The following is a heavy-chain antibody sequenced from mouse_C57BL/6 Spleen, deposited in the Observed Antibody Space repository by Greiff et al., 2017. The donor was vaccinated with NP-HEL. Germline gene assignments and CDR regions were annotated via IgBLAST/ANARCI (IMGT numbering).Heavy chain of an antibody. D-gene: IGHD1-1*01. CDR2: IGPGSGSP. CDR1: GYTFTDYY. V-gene: IGHV1-77*01. Sequence: QVQLQQSGAELVKPGASVKISCKASGYTFTDYYINWVKQRPGQGLEWIGKIGPGSGSPYYNETFKGKATLTADKSSSTAYMQLSSLTSEDSAVYCCAQPYYYGSNWYCDVWGTGTTVTVSS. J-gene: IGHJ1*03. CDR3: AQPYYYGSNWYCDV.